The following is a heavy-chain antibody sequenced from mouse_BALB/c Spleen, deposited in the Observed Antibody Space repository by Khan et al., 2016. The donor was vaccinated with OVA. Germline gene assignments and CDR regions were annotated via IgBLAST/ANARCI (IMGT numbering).Heavy chain of an antibody. Sequence: QVQLKQSGAELVRPGASVKLSCKTSGYIFTSYWIHWVKQRSGQGLEWIARIYPGTDNTYYNGKLRDKATLTADKSSSTAYIQLSSLKSEDSAVYFCAREEALYYFAYWGQGTTLTVSS. V-gene: IGHV1-76*01. CDR2: IYPGTDNT. CDR3: AREEALYYFAY. D-gene: IGHD1-1*01. J-gene: IGHJ2*01. CDR1: GYIFTSYW.